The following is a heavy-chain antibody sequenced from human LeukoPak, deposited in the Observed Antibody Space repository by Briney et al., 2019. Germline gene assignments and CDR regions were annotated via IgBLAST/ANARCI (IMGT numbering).Heavy chain of an antibody. Sequence: GGSLRLSCVASGFTFSTYGMHWVRQAPGKGLEWVAFLRNDGSNKYYADSVKGRFTISRDNSKNTLYLQMNSLIPGDTAVYYCAKKFSNVWYQIDYWGQGTLVTVSS. J-gene: IGHJ4*02. CDR3: AKKFSNVWYQIDY. CDR2: LRNDGSNK. D-gene: IGHD6-13*01. V-gene: IGHV3-30*02. CDR1: GFTFSTYG.